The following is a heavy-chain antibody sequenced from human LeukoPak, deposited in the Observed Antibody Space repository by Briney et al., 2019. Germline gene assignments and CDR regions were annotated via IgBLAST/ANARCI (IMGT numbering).Heavy chain of an antibody. Sequence: GESLKISCQASGYSFTSYWIGWVRQMPGKGLEWMGIIFPDDSDTRYSPSFQGQVTISADKSISTAYLQWSSLKASDTAIYYCARHRHCSGDSCYGRYGMDVWGQGTTVTVSS. J-gene: IGHJ6*02. V-gene: IGHV5-51*01. CDR1: GYSFTSYW. CDR3: ARHRHCSGDSCYGRYGMDV. CDR2: IFPDDSDT. D-gene: IGHD2-15*01.